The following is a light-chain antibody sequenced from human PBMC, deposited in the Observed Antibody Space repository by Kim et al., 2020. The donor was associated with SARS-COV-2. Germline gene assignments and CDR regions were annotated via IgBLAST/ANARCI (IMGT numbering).Light chain of an antibody. V-gene: IGLV2-14*04. CDR2: YVS. CDR1: SSDVGGYNY. J-gene: IGLJ2*01. CDR3: SSYTSSSTLV. Sequence: GQSSTISCTGTSSDVGGYNYVSWYQQHPGKAPKLMIYYVSKRPSGVSNRFSGSKSGNTASLTISGLQAEDEADYYCSSYTSSSTLVFGGGTKLTVL.